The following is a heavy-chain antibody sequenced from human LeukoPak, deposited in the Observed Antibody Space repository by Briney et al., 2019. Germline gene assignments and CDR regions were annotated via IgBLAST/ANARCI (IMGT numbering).Heavy chain of an antibody. CDR2: IKEDGSEK. Sequence: PGGSLRLSCSAFGFTFSHYWMTWVRQAPGKGLEWVASIKEDGSEKSYVDSVKGRFTISRDNAKNSLYLQMNSLGAEDTAVYYCVRGGSYTFDPWGQGILVTVSS. CDR1: GFTFSHYW. D-gene: IGHD1-26*01. J-gene: IGHJ5*02. V-gene: IGHV3-7*01. CDR3: VRGGSYTFDP.